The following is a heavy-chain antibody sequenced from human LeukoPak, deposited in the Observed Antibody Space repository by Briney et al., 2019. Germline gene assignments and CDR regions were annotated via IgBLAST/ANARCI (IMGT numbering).Heavy chain of an antibody. J-gene: IGHJ5*02. D-gene: IGHD2-2*01. V-gene: IGHV5-51*01. Sequence: KNGESLKISCKGSGYSFTSYWIGWVRQMPGKGLEWMGIIYPGDSDTRYSPSFQGQVTISADKSISTAYLQWSSLKASDTAIYYCARHVTSVWYQTNNWFDPWGQGTLVTVSS. CDR3: ARHVTSVWYQTNNWFDP. CDR1: GYSFTSYW. CDR2: IYPGDSDT.